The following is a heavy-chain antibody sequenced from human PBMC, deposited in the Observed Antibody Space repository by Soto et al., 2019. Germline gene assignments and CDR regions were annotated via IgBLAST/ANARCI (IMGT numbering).Heavy chain of an antibody. Sequence: PGGSLRLSCAGSGFPFSTYEMNWVRQAPGEGLEWIAHITTSGSDMNYADSVKGRFTISRDNSKSSVFLQMNSLRDEDTAIYYCVRERFFYDMTGQEDRGQGTQVTVSS. J-gene: IGHJ4*02. CDR1: GFPFSTYE. D-gene: IGHD3-22*01. V-gene: IGHV3-48*03. CDR3: VRERFFYDMTGQED. CDR2: ITTSGSDM.